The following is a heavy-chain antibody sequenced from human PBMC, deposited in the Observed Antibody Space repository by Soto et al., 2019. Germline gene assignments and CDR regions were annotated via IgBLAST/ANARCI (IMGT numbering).Heavy chain of an antibody. CDR3: ARDTTY. CDR1: GGTFGTYT. J-gene: IGHJ4*02. D-gene: IGHD5-18*01. Sequence: QVQLVQSGAEVKKPGSSVKVSCKASGGTFGTYTISWVRQAPGQGLEWMGRIIPYLDITDYAQKFQGRFTIAADKSKTTAYMELNRLRYEDTAVYFCARDTTYWGQGTLVTVSS. CDR2: IIPYLDIT. V-gene: IGHV1-69*02.